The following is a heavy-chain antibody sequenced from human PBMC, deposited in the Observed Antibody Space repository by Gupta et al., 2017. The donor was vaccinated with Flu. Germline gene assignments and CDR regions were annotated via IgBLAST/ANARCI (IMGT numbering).Heavy chain of an antibody. J-gene: IGHJ5*02. V-gene: IGHV1-69*01. Sequence: QVQLDQPGAMVKDPGSSVKLSCKTSGGSFTTSSITWVRQAPGQGLEWMGGILPIIAATNYAQKFQDRVTLSADASTSTAYMELRGLTSEDTAVYYCAIEFPCGGDCYFLDPWGQGTLVSVSS. CDR2: ILPIIAAT. CDR1: GGSFTTSS. CDR3: AIEFPCGGDCYFLDP. D-gene: IGHD2-21*02.